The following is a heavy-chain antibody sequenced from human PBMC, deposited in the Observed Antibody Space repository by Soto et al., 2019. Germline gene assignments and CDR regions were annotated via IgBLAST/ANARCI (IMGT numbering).Heavy chain of an antibody. Sequence: EVQLVESGGGLVRPGGSLRLSCAASGFTFSRYTMNCVRQAPGKGLEWVSSISSTTNYIYYADSMKGRFTVSRDNATNSVLLDMNSLSAADTAVYYCARESEDLTSNFGFWGQVTLVTVSS. V-gene: IGHV3-21*01. CDR2: ISSTTNYI. J-gene: IGHJ4*02. CDR1: GFTFSRYT. CDR3: ARESEDLTSNFGF.